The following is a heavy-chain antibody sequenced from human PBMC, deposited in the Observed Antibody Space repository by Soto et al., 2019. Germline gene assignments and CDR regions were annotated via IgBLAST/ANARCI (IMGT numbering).Heavy chain of an antibody. D-gene: IGHD2-2*01. V-gene: IGHV3-7*04. J-gene: IGHJ4*02. Sequence: GGSLRLSCAASGFTFSSYWMSWVRQAPGKGLEWVANIKQDGSEKYYVDSVKGRFTISRDNAKNSLYLQMNSLRAEDTAVYYCARDPSHCSSTSCYSEYYFDYWGQGTLVTVS. CDR2: IKQDGSEK. CDR3: ARDPSHCSSTSCYSEYYFDY. CDR1: GFTFSSYW.